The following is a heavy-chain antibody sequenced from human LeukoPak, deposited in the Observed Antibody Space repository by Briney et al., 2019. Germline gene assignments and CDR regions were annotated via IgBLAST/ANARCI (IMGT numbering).Heavy chain of an antibody. CDR1: GFTFSNYA. CDR3: AKRIQSAMAMGY. CDR2: ISGSGGST. Sequence: GGSLRLSCAASGFTFSNYALSWVRQAPGKGLEWASDISGSGGSTYYADSVKGRFTISRDNSKNTMYLQMNSLRAEDTAVYYCAKRIQSAMAMGYWGQGTLVTVSS. D-gene: IGHD5-18*01. V-gene: IGHV3-23*01. J-gene: IGHJ4*02.